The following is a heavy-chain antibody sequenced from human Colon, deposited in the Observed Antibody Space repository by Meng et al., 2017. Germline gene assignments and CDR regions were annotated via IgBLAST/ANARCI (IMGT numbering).Heavy chain of an antibody. Sequence: GGSLRPSCIVSGFTFSSFGMTWVRQAPGKGLECVANINKDGSEQHYVDFVKGRFTISRDNAKNSLHLQMNSLRAEDTAVYDCARGTLSLADWGQGMLVTVSS. J-gene: IGHJ4*02. CDR1: GFTFSSFG. CDR2: INKDGSEQ. CDR3: ARGTLSLAD. D-gene: IGHD2-15*01. V-gene: IGHV3-7*01.